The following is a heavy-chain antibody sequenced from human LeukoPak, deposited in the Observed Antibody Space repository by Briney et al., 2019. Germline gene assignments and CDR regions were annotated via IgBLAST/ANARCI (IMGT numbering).Heavy chain of an antibody. CDR1: GGSISSYY. CDR2: IYNSGST. D-gene: IGHD6-13*01. J-gene: IGHJ4*02. Sequence: PSETLSLTCTVSGGSISSYYWNWIRQPPGKGLEWIGYIYNSGSTNYNPSLKSRVTISVDTSKNQFSLKLGSVTAADTAVYYCARLSIAAASDYWGQGTLVTVSS. CDR3: ARLSIAAASDY. V-gene: IGHV4-59*08.